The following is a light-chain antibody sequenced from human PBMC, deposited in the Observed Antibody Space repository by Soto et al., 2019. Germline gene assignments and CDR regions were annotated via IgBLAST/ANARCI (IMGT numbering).Light chain of an antibody. Sequence: GDRVTITCRASQSISGWLAWYQQKPGKAPKLMIYDASSLESGVPSRFSSSGSGTEFTLTISSLQPDDFATYYCQQYNTYRTFGQGTKVDIK. J-gene: IGKJ1*01. CDR3: QQYNTYRT. CDR2: DAS. V-gene: IGKV1-5*01. CDR1: QSISGW.